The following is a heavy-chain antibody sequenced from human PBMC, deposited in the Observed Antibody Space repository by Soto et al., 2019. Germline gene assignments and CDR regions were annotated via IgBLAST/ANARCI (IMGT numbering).Heavy chain of an antibody. CDR2: ISGSGGST. V-gene: IGHV3-23*01. CDR3: ARSGIPFDAFDI. J-gene: IGHJ3*02. CDR1: GFTFSSYA. Sequence: GGSLRLSCAASGFTFSSYAMSWVRQAPGKGLEWVSAISGSGGSTYYADSVKGRFTISRDNSKNTLYLQMNSLRAEDTAVYHCARSGIPFDAFDIWGQGTMVTV.